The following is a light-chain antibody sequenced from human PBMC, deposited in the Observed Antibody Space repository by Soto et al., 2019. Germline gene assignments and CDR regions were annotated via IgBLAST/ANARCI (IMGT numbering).Light chain of an antibody. Sequence: QSALTQPASVSGSPGQSITISCTGTSSDVGSYNLVSWYQQHPGKAPKLMIYEVSNRPSGVSNRFSGSKSGNTASLTISGLQAEDEADYYCCSYAASSTLLFGGGTKLTVL. CDR3: CSYAASSTLL. J-gene: IGLJ2*01. CDR2: EVS. CDR1: SSDVGSYNL. V-gene: IGLV2-23*02.